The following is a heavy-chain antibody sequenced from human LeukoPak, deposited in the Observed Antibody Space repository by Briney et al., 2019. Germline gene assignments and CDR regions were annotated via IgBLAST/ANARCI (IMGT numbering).Heavy chain of an antibody. CDR1: GYTFTSYD. CDR2: MNPNSGNT. Sequence: ASVKVSCKASGYTFTSYDINWVRQATGQGLEWMGWMNPNSGNTGYAQKFQGRVTMTRNTSISTAYMELSSLRSEDTAVYYCARVRNYYGSGSYYTFDYWGQGTLATVSS. CDR3: ARVRNYYGSGSYYTFDY. D-gene: IGHD3-10*01. V-gene: IGHV1-8*01. J-gene: IGHJ4*02.